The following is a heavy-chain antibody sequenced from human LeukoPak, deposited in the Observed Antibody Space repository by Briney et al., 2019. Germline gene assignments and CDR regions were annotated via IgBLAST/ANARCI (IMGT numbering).Heavy chain of an antibody. J-gene: IGHJ4*02. CDR3: ASLPYSSGWFDY. Sequence: ASVRVSCKASGYTFTGYYMHWVRQAPGQGLEWMGWINPNSGSTNYAQKFQGRATMTRDTSISTAYMELSRLRSDDTAVYYCASLPYSSGWFDYWGQGTLVTVSS. CDR1: GYTFTGYY. V-gene: IGHV1-2*02. D-gene: IGHD6-19*01. CDR2: INPNSGST.